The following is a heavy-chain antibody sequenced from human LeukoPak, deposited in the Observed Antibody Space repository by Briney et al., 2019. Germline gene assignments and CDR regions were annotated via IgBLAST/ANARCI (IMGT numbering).Heavy chain of an antibody. V-gene: IGHV3-30*18. CDR1: GFTFSSYG. D-gene: IGHD2-2*01. CDR3: AKAGDCSRTSCYEYYYGMDV. Sequence: GGSLRLSCAASGFTFSSYGMHWVRQAPGKELEWVAVISYDGSNKYYADSVKGPFTISRDNSKNTLYLQMNSLRAEDTAVYYCAKAGDCSRTSCYEYYYGMDVWGQGTTVTVSS. CDR2: ISYDGSNK. J-gene: IGHJ6*02.